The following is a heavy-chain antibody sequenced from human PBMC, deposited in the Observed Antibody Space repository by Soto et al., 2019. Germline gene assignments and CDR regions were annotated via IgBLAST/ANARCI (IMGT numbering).Heavy chain of an antibody. CDR1: RFTFSSDS. J-gene: IGHJ4*02. V-gene: IGHV3-21*01. CDR2: ISSSSSYI. Sequence: EVQLVESGGGLVKPGGSLRLSCAASRFTFSSDSMNWVRQAPGKGLEWVSSISSSSSYIYYADSVKGRFAISRDNAKNSLYLQMTSLRAEDTAVYYCARDHCSSTSCYSPWGQGTLVTVSS. D-gene: IGHD2-2*01. CDR3: ARDHCSSTSCYSP.